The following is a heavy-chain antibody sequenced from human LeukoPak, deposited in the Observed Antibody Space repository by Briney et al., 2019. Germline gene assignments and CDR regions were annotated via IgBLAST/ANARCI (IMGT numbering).Heavy chain of an antibody. CDR3: AKDFRGSGSYFDY. CDR2: IRYDGSNK. V-gene: IGHV3-30*02. CDR1: GLIFSSYG. D-gene: IGHD3-10*01. J-gene: IGHJ4*02. Sequence: PGGSLRLSCAASGLIFSSYGMHWVRQAPGKGLEWVVFIRYDGSNKFYADSVRGRFTISRDNSKNTVYLQMNSLRAEDTAVYYCAKDFRGSGSYFDYWGQGTLVTVSS.